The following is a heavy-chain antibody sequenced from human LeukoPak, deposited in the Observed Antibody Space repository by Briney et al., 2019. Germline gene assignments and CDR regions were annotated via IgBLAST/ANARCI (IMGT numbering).Heavy chain of an antibody. D-gene: IGHD3-10*01. CDR3: ARQDYGSGSSSLDY. V-gene: IGHV4-31*03. J-gene: IGHJ4*02. Sequence: SETLSLTCTVSGGSISSGGYYWSWIRQHPGKGLEWIGYIYYSGSTYYNPSLKSRVTISVDTSKNQFSLKLSSVTAADTAVYYCARQDYGSGSSSLDYWGQGTLVTVSS. CDR1: GGSISSGGYY. CDR2: IYYSGST.